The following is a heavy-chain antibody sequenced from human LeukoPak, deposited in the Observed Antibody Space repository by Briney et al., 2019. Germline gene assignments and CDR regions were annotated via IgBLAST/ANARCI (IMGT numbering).Heavy chain of an antibody. CDR2: IYTSGST. V-gene: IGHV4-4*07. J-gene: IGHJ6*02. Sequence: SETLSLTCTVSGGSISSYYWSWIRQPAGKGLEWIGRIYTSGSTNYNPSLKSRVTMSVHTSKNQFSLKLSSVTAADTAVYYCARDTKWLLGYYYYGMDVWGQGTTVTVSS. CDR3: ARDTKWLLGYYYYGMDV. CDR1: GGSISSYY. D-gene: IGHD3-22*01.